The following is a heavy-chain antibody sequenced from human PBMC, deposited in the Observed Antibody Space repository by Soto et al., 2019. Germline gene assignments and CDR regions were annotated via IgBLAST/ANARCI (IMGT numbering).Heavy chain of an antibody. Sequence: QVQLVESGGGVVQPGRSLRLSCAASGFTFSNYGMDWVRQAPGKGLEWVAVIWYDGSTQYYADSVKGRFTISRDNSKNTLYLQVNSLRAEDTAVYYCARSFDFCTGYYDYWGQGTLVSVSS. D-gene: IGHD3-3*01. CDR2: IWYDGSTQ. CDR1: GFTFSNYG. J-gene: IGHJ4*02. CDR3: ARSFDFCTGYYDY. V-gene: IGHV3-33*01.